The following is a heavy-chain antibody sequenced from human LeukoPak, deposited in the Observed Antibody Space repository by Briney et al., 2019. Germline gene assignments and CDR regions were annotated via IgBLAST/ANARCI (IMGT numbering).Heavy chain of an antibody. D-gene: IGHD3-22*01. V-gene: IGHV4-39*07. CDR3: ARESHYDSSGYYYAFDY. CDR1: GGSIRSSTYF. J-gene: IGHJ4*02. CDR2: IHYSGTT. Sequence: SETLSLTCTVSGGSIRSSTYFWGWIRQPPGKGLEWIGSIHYSGTTYYNPSLKSRVTISVDTSKNQFSLNLSSVTAADTAVYYCARESHYDSSGYYYAFDYWGQGTLVTVSS.